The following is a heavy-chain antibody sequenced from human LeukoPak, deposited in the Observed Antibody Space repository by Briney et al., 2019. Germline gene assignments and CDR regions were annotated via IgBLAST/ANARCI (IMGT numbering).Heavy chain of an antibody. CDR3: ARDWRYSSSSRDYYGMDV. D-gene: IGHD6-6*01. V-gene: IGHV3-53*01. Sequence: GGSLRLSCAASGFTVSSNYMSWVRQAPGKGLEWVSVIYSGGSTYYADSVKGRFTISRDNSKNTLYLQMNSLRAEDTAVYYCARDWRYSSSSRDYYGMDVWGQGTTVTVSS. J-gene: IGHJ6*02. CDR2: IYSGGST. CDR1: GFTVSSNY.